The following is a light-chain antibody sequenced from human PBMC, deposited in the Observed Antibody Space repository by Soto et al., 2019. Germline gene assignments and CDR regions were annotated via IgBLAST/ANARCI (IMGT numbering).Light chain of an antibody. CDR1: QSLGTNF. CDR2: GAS. Sequence: EIVLTQSPGTLSLSPGESGTLSCRASQSLGTNFLAWFQQKPGQAPRLLIYGASTRATGIPYRFSGSGSGTDFTLTITRLEPEDSAVYYCQHYGVSPRTFGQGTKVQIK. J-gene: IGKJ1*01. V-gene: IGKV3-20*01. CDR3: QHYGVSPRT.